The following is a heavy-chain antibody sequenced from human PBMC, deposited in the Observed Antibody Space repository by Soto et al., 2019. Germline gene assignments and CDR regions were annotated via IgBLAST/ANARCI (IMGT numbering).Heavy chain of an antibody. D-gene: IGHD3-10*01. CDR1: GFTFDDYA. J-gene: IGHJ4*02. CDR3: ARNYYGSGSYLGPFGY. Sequence: VQLVESGGGLVQPGRSLRLSCAASGFTFDDYAMHWVRQAPGKGLEWVAVISDDGSNKYYADSVNGRFTISRDNSKNTLYLQMSSLGADDTTVYYCARNYYGSGSYLGPFGYWGQGTLVTVSS. CDR2: ISDDGSNK. V-gene: IGHV3-30*03.